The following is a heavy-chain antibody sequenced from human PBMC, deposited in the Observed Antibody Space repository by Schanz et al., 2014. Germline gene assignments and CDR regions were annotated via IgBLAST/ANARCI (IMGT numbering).Heavy chain of an antibody. V-gene: IGHV3-48*01. J-gene: IGHJ4*02. CDR1: GITFSSHS. D-gene: IGHD1-1*01. CDR3: ARDRRNADLDY. Sequence: DVQLLESGGGLVQPGGSLRLSCAASGITFSSHSFNWVRQVPGKGLEWVSYISGSSRTIYYADSMKGRFTVSRDNAKNSLYLEMNSLRAEDTALYYCARDRRNADLDYWGQGTLVTVSS. CDR2: ISGSSRTI.